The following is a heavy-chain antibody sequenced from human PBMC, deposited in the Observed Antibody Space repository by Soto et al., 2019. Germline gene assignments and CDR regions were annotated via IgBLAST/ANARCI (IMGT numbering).Heavy chain of an antibody. CDR3: ARDGVITFGGVIVLDY. CDR2: IKQDGSEK. Sequence: VGSLRLSCAASGFIFSDYWMSWVRQAPGKGLEWVANIKQDGSEKYYVDSVKGRFTISRDNAKNSLYLQMNSLRAEDTAVYYCARDGVITFGGVIVLDYWGRGTLVTVSS. D-gene: IGHD3-16*02. CDR1: GFIFSDYW. V-gene: IGHV3-7*01. J-gene: IGHJ4*02.